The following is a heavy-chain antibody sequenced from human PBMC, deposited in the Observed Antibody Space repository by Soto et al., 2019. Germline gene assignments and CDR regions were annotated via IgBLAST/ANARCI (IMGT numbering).Heavy chain of an antibody. CDR2: IGGSWIRT. CDR3: AKPRPGSGSHTGKGYYYYAMSV. CDR1: GFNFSNFA. J-gene: IGHJ6*02. V-gene: IGHV3-23*01. D-gene: IGHD3-10*01. Sequence: EVQLLESGGGLVQPGGSLRLSCVVSGFNFSNFAMNWVRQAPGKGLEWVAAIGGSWIRTNYADSVKGRFIISRDNSKNTLYLQMKRLRTEDTALYYCAKPRPGSGSHTGKGYYYYAMSVWGQGTTVTVSS.